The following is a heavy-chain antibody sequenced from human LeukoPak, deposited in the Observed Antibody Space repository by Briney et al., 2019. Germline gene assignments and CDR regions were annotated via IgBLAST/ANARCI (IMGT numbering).Heavy chain of an antibody. V-gene: IGHV3-53*01. CDR3: ARDSSGAVFDY. J-gene: IGHJ4*02. D-gene: IGHD2-15*01. CDR2: IYSGGST. CDR1: GFTVSSNY. Sequence: PGGSLRLSCAASGFTVSSNYMSWVRQAPGKGLEWVSDIYSGGSTYYADSVKGRFTISRDNSKNTLYLQMNSLRAKDTAVYYCARDSSGAVFDYWGQGTLVTVSS.